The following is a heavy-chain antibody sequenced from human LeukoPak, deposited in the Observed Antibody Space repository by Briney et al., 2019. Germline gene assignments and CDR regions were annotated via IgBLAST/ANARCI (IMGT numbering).Heavy chain of an antibody. CDR2: ISSSSSYI. CDR1: GFTFSSYS. D-gene: IGHD1-26*01. J-gene: IGHJ5*02. CDR3: AILPGGVAGTGFDP. V-gene: IGHV3-21*01. Sequence: GGSLRLSCAASGFTFSSYSMNWVRQAPGKGLEWVSSISSSSSYIYYADSVKGRFTISRDNAKNSLYLQMNSLRAEDTSVYYCAILPGGVAGTGFDPWGQGTPVTVSS.